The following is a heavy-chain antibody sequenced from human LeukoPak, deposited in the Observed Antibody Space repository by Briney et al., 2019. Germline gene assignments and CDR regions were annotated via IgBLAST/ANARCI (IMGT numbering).Heavy chain of an antibody. CDR1: GFTFSSYA. V-gene: IGHV3-33*08. CDR3: ARGIYGGNPGGPLGY. Sequence: GGSLRLSCAASGFTFSSYAMHWVRQAPGKGLEWVAVIWYDGSNKYYADSVKGRFTISRDNSKNTLYLQMNSLRAEDTAVYYCARGIYGGNPGGPLGYWGQGTLVTVSS. D-gene: IGHD4-23*01. CDR2: IWYDGSNK. J-gene: IGHJ4*02.